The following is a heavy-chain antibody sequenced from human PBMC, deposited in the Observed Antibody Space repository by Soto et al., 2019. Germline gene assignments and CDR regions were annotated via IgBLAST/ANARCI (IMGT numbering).Heavy chain of an antibody. Sequence: GPSVKVSCKASGGTFSSYAISWVRQAPGQGLEWMGGIIPIFGTANYAQKFQGRVTITADESTSTAYMELSSLRSEDTAVYYCARNRGVEMASNFDYWGQGTLVTVSS. CDR2: IIPIFGTA. CDR1: GGTFSSYA. J-gene: IGHJ4*02. D-gene: IGHD2-15*01. V-gene: IGHV1-69*13. CDR3: ARNRGVEMASNFDY.